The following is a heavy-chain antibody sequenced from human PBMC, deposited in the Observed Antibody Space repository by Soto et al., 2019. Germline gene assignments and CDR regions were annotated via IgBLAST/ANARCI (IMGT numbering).Heavy chain of an antibody. CDR2: IGGSGDTT. CDR3: GKEPFVTVFGLVTF. V-gene: IGHV3-23*04. CDR1: GFSFRDYG. Sequence: EVQLVESGGALVQPGGSLRLSCEASGFSFRDYGMSWVRQAPGKGLQWVAGIGGSGDTTNYADSVKGRFTISRDNSKNPLLFEMDRLAGGEGGGFYCGKEPFVTVFGLVTFWGQGTLVSVSS. J-gene: IGHJ4*02. D-gene: IGHD3-3*01.